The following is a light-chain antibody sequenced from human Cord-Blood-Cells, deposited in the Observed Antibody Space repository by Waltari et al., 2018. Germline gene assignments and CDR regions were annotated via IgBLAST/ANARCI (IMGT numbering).Light chain of an antibody. J-gene: IGKJ3*01. CDR1: QSVSSSY. V-gene: IGKV3-20*01. CDR2: VAS. Sequence: EIVLTQSPGTLSLSPGERATLSCRASQSVSSSYLAWYQQNPGQAPRLLIYVASSRATGIPDRFSGSGSGTDFTLTISRLEPEDFAVYYCQQYGSSPFTFGPGTKVDIK. CDR3: QQYGSSPFT.